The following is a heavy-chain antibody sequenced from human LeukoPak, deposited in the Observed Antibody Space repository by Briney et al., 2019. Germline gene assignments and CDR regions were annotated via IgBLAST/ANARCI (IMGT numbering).Heavy chain of an antibody. J-gene: IGHJ4*02. Sequence: PGGSLRLSCAASGFTFSSYAMSWVRQAPGKGLEWVANIKQDGSEKYYVDSVKGRFTISRDNAKNSLYLQMNSLRAEDTAVYYCARVVVVTSYFFDYWGQGTLVTVSS. D-gene: IGHD2-15*01. CDR3: ARVVVVTSYFFDY. CDR2: IKQDGSEK. CDR1: GFTFSSYA. V-gene: IGHV3-7*01.